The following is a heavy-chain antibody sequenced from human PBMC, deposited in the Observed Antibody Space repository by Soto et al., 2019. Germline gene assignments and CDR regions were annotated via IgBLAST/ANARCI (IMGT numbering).Heavy chain of an antibody. V-gene: IGHV4-59*01. J-gene: IGHJ3*02. CDR2: IYYSGST. CDR1: GGSISSYY. Sequence: SETLSLTCTFSGGSISSYYWSLIRQPPGKGLEWIGYIYYSGSTNYNPSLKSRVTISVDTSKNQFSLKLSSVTAADTAVYYCARQGGYYDILTGPSQLAFDIWGQGTMVTVSS. D-gene: IGHD3-9*01. CDR3: ARQGGYYDILTGPSQLAFDI.